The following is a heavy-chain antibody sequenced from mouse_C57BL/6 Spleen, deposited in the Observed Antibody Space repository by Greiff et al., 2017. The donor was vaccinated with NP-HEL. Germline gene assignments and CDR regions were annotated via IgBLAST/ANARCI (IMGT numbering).Heavy chain of an antibody. CDR2: IDPENGDT. V-gene: IGHV14-4*01. J-gene: IGHJ2*01. CDR1: GFNIKDDY. CDR3: TTRLENYFDS. Sequence: VQLQQSGAELVRPGASVKLSCTASGFNIKDDYMHWVKQRPEQGLEWIGWIDPENGDTEYASKFQGKATITADTSSNTAYLQLSSLTSEDTAVYYCTTRLENYFDSWGQGTTLTVSS.